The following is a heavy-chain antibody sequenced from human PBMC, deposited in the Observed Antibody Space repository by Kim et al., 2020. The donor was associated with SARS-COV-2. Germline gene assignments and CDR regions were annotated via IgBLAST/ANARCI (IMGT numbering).Heavy chain of an antibody. CDR3: ARNGRAAADPYYYYGMDV. CDR1: GFTFSSYA. D-gene: IGHD6-13*01. CDR2: ISYDGSNK. Sequence: GGSLRLSCAASGFTFSSYAMHWVRQAPGKGLEWVTVISYDGSNKYYADSVKGRFTISRDNSKNTLYLQMNSLRTEDTAVYYCARNGRAAADPYYYYGMDV. V-gene: IGHV3-30-3*01. J-gene: IGHJ6*01.